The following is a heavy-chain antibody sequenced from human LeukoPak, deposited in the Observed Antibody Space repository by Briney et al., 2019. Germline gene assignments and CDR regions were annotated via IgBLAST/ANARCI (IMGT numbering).Heavy chain of an antibody. CDR3: AIDEYYYDSSGYYYGVDY. J-gene: IGHJ4*02. Sequence: EASVKVSCKASGYTFTSYDINWVRQATGQGLEWMGWMNPNSGNTGYAQKFQGRVTMTRNTSISTAYMELSSLRSEDTAVYYCAIDEYYYDSSGYYYGVDYWGQGTLITVSS. D-gene: IGHD3-22*01. CDR1: GYTFTSYD. V-gene: IGHV1-8*01. CDR2: MNPNSGNT.